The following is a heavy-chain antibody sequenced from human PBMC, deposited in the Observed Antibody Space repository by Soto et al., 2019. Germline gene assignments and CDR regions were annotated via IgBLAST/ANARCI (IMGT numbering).Heavy chain of an antibody. CDR1: GYSFSDYA. Sequence: ASVKVSCKASGYSFSDYAMHWVRQAPGQRLEWMGWINAGNGKTKYSQNKQGRDTITRDTSTSTAYIEMSSLRSEDTAVNNWARGPGMITFGRNDYWGQGTLVTVSS. J-gene: IGHJ4*02. V-gene: IGHV1-3*01. CDR2: INAGNGKT. D-gene: IGHD3-16*01. CDR3: ARGPGMITFGRNDY.